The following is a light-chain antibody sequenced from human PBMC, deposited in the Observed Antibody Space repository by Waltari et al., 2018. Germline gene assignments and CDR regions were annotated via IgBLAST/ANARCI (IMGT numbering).Light chain of an antibody. CDR1: SSDVVGYNY. J-gene: IGLJ3*02. CDR3: SSYTSSSTPWV. V-gene: IGLV2-14*03. Sequence: QSALTQPASVSGSPGQSITISCTGTSSDVVGYNYVSWYQQHPGKAPKLMIYDVSNRASGVSNRFSGSKSGITAYLTISGLQAEDEADYYCSSYTSSSTPWVFGGGTKLTVL. CDR2: DVS.